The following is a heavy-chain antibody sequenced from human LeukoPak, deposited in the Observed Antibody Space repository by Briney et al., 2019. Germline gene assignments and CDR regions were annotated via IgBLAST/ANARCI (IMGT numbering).Heavy chain of an antibody. D-gene: IGHD3-10*01. V-gene: IGHV4-4*07. J-gene: IGHJ5*02. CDR2: INTSGST. CDR1: GGSISSYY. CDR3: ARDYKGGRFDP. Sequence: SETLSLTCTVSGGSISSYYWIWIRQPAGKGLEWIGRINTSGSTNYNPSLKSRVTMSVDTSKNQFSLKLSSVAAADTAVYYCARDYKGGRFDPWGQGTLVTVSS.